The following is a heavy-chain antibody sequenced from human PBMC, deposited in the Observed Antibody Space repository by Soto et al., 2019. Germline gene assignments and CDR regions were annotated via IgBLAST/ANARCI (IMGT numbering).Heavy chain of an antibody. D-gene: IGHD3-16*01. CDR3: AKGGAYYFDS. V-gene: IGHV4-4*07. J-gene: IGHJ4*02. CDR2: TYTRGST. Sequence: SETLSLTCPVSGASITNFYWSWIRQSAGKGLEWIGRTYTRGSTDYNPSLKSRVTMSIDTSKNQFSLTLSSATAADTAVYYCAKGGAYYFDSWGQGLLVTVSS. CDR1: GASITNFY.